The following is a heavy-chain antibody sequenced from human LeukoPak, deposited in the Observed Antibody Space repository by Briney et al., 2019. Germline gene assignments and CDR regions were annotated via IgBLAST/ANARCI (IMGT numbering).Heavy chain of an antibody. CDR2: ISYDGSNK. J-gene: IGHJ4*02. Sequence: PGGSLRLSCAASGFTFSSYAMHWVRQAPGKGLEWVAVISYDGSNKYYADSVKGRFTISRDNSKNTLYLQMNSLRAKDTAVYYCARRGYSYGSTGYYFDYWGQGTLVTVSS. V-gene: IGHV3-30-3*01. CDR1: GFTFSSYA. CDR3: ARRGYSYGSTGYYFDY. D-gene: IGHD5-18*01.